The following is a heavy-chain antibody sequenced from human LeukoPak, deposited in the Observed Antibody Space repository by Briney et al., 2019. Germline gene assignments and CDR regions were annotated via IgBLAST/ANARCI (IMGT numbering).Heavy chain of an antibody. V-gene: IGHV3-21*01. CDR3: ARRASDGNFDY. J-gene: IGHJ4*02. D-gene: IGHD4-17*01. CDR2: ISSSSSYI. CDR1: GFTFSSYS. Sequence: GGSLRPSCAASGFTFSSYSMNWVRQAPGKGLEWVSSISSSSSYIYYADSVKGRFTISRDNAKNSLYLQMNSLRAEDTAVYYCARRASDGNFDYWGQGTLVTVSS.